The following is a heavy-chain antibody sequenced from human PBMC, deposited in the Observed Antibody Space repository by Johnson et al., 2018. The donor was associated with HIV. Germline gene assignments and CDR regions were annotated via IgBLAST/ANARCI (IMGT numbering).Heavy chain of an antibody. CDR3: ARDFMYAFDI. V-gene: IGHV3-9*01. CDR2: ISWNSGSI. CDR1: GFTFDDYA. J-gene: IGHJ3*02. D-gene: IGHD3-10*02. Sequence: VQLVESGGGLVQPGRSLRLSCAASGFTFDDYAMHWVRQAPGKGLEWVSGISWNSGSIGYADSVKGRFTISRDNSKNTLYLQMNSLRAEDTAVYYCARDFMYAFDIWGQRTMVTVSS.